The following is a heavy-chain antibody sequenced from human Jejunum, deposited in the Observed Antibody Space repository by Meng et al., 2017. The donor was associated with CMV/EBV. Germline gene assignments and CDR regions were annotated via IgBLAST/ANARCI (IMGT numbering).Heavy chain of an antibody. D-gene: IGHD4-17*01. CDR1: GYRSISYA. CDR3: ARGGNPEYGDYTY. CDR2: IKTNTGNP. V-gene: IGHV7-4-1*02. Sequence: KAAGYRSISYALNWVRQGPGRGREWMGRIKTNTGNPTYGQGLTGRFVISLESSVSTAYLQISNLKAEDTAVYYCARGGNPEYGDYTYWGQGTLVTVSS. J-gene: IGHJ4*02.